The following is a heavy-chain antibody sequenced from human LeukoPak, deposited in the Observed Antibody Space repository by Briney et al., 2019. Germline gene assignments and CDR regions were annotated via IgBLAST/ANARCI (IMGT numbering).Heavy chain of an antibody. D-gene: IGHD7-27*01. Sequence: GGSLRLSCAASGFTFSSYGMHWVRQAPGKGLEWVAVIWYDGSNKYYADSVKGRFTISRDNSKNTLYLQMNSLRAEDTAVYCCARDGDRETPYYFDYWGQGTLVTVSS. J-gene: IGHJ4*02. CDR2: IWYDGSNK. CDR3: ARDGDRETPYYFDY. V-gene: IGHV3-33*01. CDR1: GFTFSSYG.